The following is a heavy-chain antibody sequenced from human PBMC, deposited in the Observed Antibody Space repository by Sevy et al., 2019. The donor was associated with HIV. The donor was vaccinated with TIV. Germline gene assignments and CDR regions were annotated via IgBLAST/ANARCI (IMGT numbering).Heavy chain of an antibody. CDR2: MNPNSGNT. V-gene: IGHV1-8*03. Sequence: ASVKVSCKASGYTFTSYDINWVRQATGQGLEWMGWMNPNSGNTGYAQKFQGRVTITRNTSISTAYMGLSSLRSEDTAVYYCARAVAVDPRGGYYYYYYGMDVWGQGTTVTVSS. CDR1: GYTFTSYD. CDR3: ARAVAVDPRGGYYYYYYGMDV. J-gene: IGHJ6*02. D-gene: IGHD6-19*01.